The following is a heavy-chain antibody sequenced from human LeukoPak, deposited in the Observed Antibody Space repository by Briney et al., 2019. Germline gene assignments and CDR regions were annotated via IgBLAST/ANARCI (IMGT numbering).Heavy chain of an antibody. CDR1: GFTLSSYW. J-gene: IGHJ4*02. CDR3: ARGAPYDSSGYQTPVDY. CDR2: INSDGSST. V-gene: IGHV3-74*01. D-gene: IGHD3-22*01. Sequence: GGSLRLSCAASGFTLSSYWMHWVRQAPGKGLVWVSRINSDGSSTSYADSVKGRFTISRDNSKNTLYQQMNSLRAEDTAVYYCARGAPYDSSGYQTPVDYWGQGTLVTVSS.